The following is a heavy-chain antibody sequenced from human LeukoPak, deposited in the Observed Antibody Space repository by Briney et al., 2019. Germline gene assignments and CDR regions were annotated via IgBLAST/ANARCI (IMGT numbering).Heavy chain of an antibody. CDR3: ARERYSPGDDAFDL. D-gene: IGHD6-13*01. CDR2: ITSNGRNT. Sequence: PGGSLRLSCASSQFTFISYSMHWVRQAPGKGLEYVSGITSNGRNTYYASSVKGRFTISRDNSKNTVYLQMGSLRPEDMAVYYCARERYSPGDDAFDLWGQGTMVTVSS. J-gene: IGHJ3*01. CDR1: QFTFISYS. V-gene: IGHV3-64*01.